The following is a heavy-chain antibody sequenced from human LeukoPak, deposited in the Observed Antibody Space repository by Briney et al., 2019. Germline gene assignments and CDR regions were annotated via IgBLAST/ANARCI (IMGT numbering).Heavy chain of an antibody. CDR3: ASSGSGSYENWFDP. J-gene: IGHJ5*02. CDR2: INPSGGST. D-gene: IGHD1-26*01. Sequence: APVKVSCKASGYTFTSYGISWVRQAPGQGLEWMGIINPSGGSTSYAQKFQGRVTMTRDTSTSTVYMELSSLRSEDTAVYYCASSGSGSYENWFDPWGQGTLVTVSS. CDR1: GYTFTSYG. V-gene: IGHV1-46*01.